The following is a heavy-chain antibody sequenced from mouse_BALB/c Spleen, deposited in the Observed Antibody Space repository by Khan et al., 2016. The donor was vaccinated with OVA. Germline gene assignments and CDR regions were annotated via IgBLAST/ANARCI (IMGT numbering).Heavy chain of an antibody. CDR3: ARQPYYHYYIMDY. J-gene: IGHJ4*01. V-gene: IGHV2-6-1*01. CDR1: GFSLTNYG. CDR2: IWSDRST. D-gene: IGHD2-10*01. Sequence: VQLQESGPALVAPSQSLSITCTISGFSLTNYGVHWVRQPPGKGLEWLVVIWSDRSTTYNSALKSRLSISKDNSKSQVFLKMNSLQTDDTAMYYCARQPYYHYYIMDYWGQGTSVTVSS.